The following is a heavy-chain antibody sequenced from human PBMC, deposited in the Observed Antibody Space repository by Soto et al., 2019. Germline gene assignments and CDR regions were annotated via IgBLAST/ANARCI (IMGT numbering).Heavy chain of an antibody. CDR3: ARVPYSSSWYDY. J-gene: IGHJ4*02. CDR1: GGSISSYY. V-gene: IGHV4-4*07. Sequence: SETLSLTCTVSGGSISSYYWSWIRQPAGKGLEWIGRIYTSGSTNYNPSLKSRVTMSVATSKNQLSLKLSSVTAADTAVYYCARVPYSSSWYDYWGQGTLVTVSS. D-gene: IGHD6-13*01. CDR2: IYTSGST.